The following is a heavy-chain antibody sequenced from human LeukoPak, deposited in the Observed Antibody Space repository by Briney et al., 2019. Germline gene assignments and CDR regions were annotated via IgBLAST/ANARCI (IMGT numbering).Heavy chain of an antibody. CDR1: GFTFSSYA. J-gene: IGHJ6*03. CDR3: ARDTALRRPGPYYMDV. Sequence: GGSLRLSCAASGFTFSSYAMHWVRQAPGKGLEWVSVISYDGSNKYYADSVKGRFTISRDNSKNTLYLQMNSLRAEDTAVYYCARDTALRRPGPYYMDVWGKGNTVTVSS. D-gene: IGHD5-18*01. V-gene: IGHV3-30*04. CDR2: ISYDGSNK.